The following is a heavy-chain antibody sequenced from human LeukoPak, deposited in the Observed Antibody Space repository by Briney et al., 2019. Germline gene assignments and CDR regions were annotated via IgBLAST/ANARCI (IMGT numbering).Heavy chain of an antibody. J-gene: IGHJ4*02. CDR2: IIPIFGTA. CDR1: GYTFTSYG. CDR3: ARARYSGSYYFDY. D-gene: IGHD1-26*01. V-gene: IGHV1-69*13. Sequence: GASVKVSCKASGYTFTSYGISWVRQAPGQGLEWMGGIIPIFGTANYAQKFQGRVTITADESTSTAYMELSSLRSEDTAVYYCARARYSGSYYFDYWGQGTLATVSS.